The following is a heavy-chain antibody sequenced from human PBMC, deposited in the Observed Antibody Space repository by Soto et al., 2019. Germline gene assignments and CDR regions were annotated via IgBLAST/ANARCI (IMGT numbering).Heavy chain of an antibody. Sequence: GGSLRLSCAASGFTFSSYAMHWVRQAPGKGLEWVAVISYDGSNKYYADSVKGRFTISRDNSKNTLYLQMNSLRAEDTAVYYCAKVGDSSGYYWDFDYWGQGTLVTVSS. V-gene: IGHV3-30-3*01. CDR2: ISYDGSNK. D-gene: IGHD3-22*01. CDR3: AKVGDSSGYYWDFDY. CDR1: GFTFSSYA. J-gene: IGHJ4*02.